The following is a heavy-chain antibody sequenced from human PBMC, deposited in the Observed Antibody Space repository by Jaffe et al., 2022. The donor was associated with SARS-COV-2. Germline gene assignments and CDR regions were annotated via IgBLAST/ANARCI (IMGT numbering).Heavy chain of an antibody. CDR1: GGSISSSSYY. J-gene: IGHJ2*01. CDR3: ARRFGDYWYFDL. V-gene: IGHV4-39*01. D-gene: IGHD3-3*01. Sequence: QMQLQESGPGLVKPSETLSLTCTVSGGSISSSSYYWGWIRQPPGKGLEWIGSIYYSGITYYNPSLKSRVTISVDTSKNQFSLKLSSVTAADTAIYYCARRFGDYWYFDLWGRGTLVTVSS. CDR2: IYYSGIT.